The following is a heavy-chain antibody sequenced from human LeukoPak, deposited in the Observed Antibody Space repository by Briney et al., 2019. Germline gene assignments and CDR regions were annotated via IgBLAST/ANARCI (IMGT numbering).Heavy chain of an antibody. D-gene: IGHD3-10*01. CDR2: IHYSGST. Sequence: SETLSLTCTVSGGSISSSSYCWGWIRQPPGKGLEWIGSIHYSGSTYYNSSLKSRVTISGDTSKNQFSLKLSSVTAADTAVYYCARDQWWFGEYYFDYWGQGSPVTVSS. V-gene: IGHV4-39*07. J-gene: IGHJ4*02. CDR3: ARDQWWFGEYYFDY. CDR1: GGSISSSSYC.